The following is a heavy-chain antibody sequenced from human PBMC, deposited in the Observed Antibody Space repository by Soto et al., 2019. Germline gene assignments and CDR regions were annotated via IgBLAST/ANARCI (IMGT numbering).Heavy chain of an antibody. CDR1: GYTFTSYS. Sequence: ASVKVSCKASGYTFTSYSMHWVRQAPGQGLEWMGIINPSSGRTSYAQNFQGRVTMTSDTSTSIVYMEMSSLKSEDTAVYYCARDHNFGFILYAMDVWGQGTTVTVS. CDR3: ARDHNFGFILYAMDV. J-gene: IGHJ6*02. V-gene: IGHV1-46*01. CDR2: INPSSGRT. D-gene: IGHD2-15*01.